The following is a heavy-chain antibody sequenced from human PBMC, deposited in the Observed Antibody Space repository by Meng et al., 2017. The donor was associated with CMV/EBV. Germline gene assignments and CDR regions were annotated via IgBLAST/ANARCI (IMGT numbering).Heavy chain of an antibody. CDR2: IYYSGST. J-gene: IGHJ4*02. CDR1: GGSISSYY. V-gene: IGHV4-59*01. CDR3: ARIGRGAFDY. Sequence: GSLRLSCTVSGGSISSYYWSWIRQPPGKGLEWIGYIYYSGSTNYNPSLKSRVTISVDTSKNQFSLKLSSVTAAGTAVYYCARIGRGAFDYWGQGTLVTVSS.